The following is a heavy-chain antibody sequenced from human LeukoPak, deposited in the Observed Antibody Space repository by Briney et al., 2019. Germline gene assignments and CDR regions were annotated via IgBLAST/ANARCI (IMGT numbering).Heavy chain of an antibody. CDR2: IYYSGST. CDR3: ARAYSSSWYPGGDAFDI. D-gene: IGHD6-13*01. V-gene: IGHV4-59*01. J-gene: IGHJ3*02. Sequence: PSETLSLTCAVYGGSFSGYYWSWIRQPPGKGLEWIGYIYYSGSTNYNPSLKSRVTISVDTSKNQFSLKLSSVTAADTAVYYCARAYSSSWYPGGDAFDIWGQGTMVTVSS. CDR1: GGSFSGYY.